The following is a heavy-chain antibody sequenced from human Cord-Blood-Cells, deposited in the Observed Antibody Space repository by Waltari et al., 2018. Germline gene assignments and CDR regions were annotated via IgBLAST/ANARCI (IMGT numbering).Heavy chain of an antibody. V-gene: IGHV4-39*01. D-gene: IGHD6-6*01. Sequence: QLQLQESGPGLVKPSETLSLTCTVSGGSISSSSYYWGWIRQPPGKGLEWIGSIYYSGSTYSTPSRKGRVTISVDTSKNQFSLKLSSVTAADTAAYYCASAWSIAARPESWYFDLWGRGTLVTVSS. J-gene: IGHJ2*01. CDR1: GGSISSSSYY. CDR3: ASAWSIAARPESWYFDL. CDR2: IYYSGST.